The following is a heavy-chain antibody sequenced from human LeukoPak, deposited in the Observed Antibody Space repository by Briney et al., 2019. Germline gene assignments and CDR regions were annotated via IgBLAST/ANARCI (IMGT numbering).Heavy chain of an antibody. CDR1: GYTLTELS. D-gene: IGHD6-19*01. CDR2: FDPEDGET. V-gene: IGHV1-24*01. J-gene: IGHJ4*02. Sequence: ASVKVSCKVSGYTLTELSMHWVRQAPGKGLEWMGGFDPEDGETIYAPKFQGRVTMTEDTSTDTAYMELSSLRSEATAAYYCASIAVAAYYFDYWGQGTLVTVSS. CDR3: ASIAVAAYYFDY.